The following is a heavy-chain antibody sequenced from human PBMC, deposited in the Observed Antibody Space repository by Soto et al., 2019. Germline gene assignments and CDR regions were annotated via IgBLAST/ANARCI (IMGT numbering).Heavy chain of an antibody. V-gene: IGHV3-49*03. Sequence: EVQLVESGGGLVQPGRSLRLSCTASGFTFGDYAMSWFRQAPGKGLEWVGCIRSKANGGTTEYAASVKGRFTISRDDSKSTAYLQMNSLKAEGTAVYYCNRVGYGNYVTWGQGTLVTVSS. CDR2: IRSKANGGTT. J-gene: IGHJ4*02. CDR3: NRVGYGNYVT. CDR1: GFTFGDYA. D-gene: IGHD4-17*01.